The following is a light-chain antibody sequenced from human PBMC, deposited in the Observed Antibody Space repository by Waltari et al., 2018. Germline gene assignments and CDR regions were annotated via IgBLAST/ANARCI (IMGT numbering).Light chain of an antibody. V-gene: IGKV3-20*01. CDR2: DGS. CDR3: QKYGSLPAT. CDR1: QSVSRY. J-gene: IGKJ1*01. Sequence: EIVLTQSPGTLSLSPGERATLSCRASQSVSRYLAWYQQKPGQAPRILIYDGSSRATGIPDRFSGSGSGTDFSLTISRLEPEDFAVYYCQKYGSLPATFGQGTKVEIK.